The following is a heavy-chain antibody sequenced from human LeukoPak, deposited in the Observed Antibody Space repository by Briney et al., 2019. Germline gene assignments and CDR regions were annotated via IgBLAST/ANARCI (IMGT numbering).Heavy chain of an antibody. V-gene: IGHV4-31*03. D-gene: IGHD3-16*01. CDR3: ARVLSSGGEDWGRFDY. CDR2: IYFSGST. Sequence: PSQTLSFTCTVSGGSISSGGYYWSWIRQHPGKGLEWIGYIYFSGSTYYSPSLKSRVTISVDTSKNQLSLKLSSVTAADTAVYYSARVLSSGGEDWGRFDYWGQGTLVTVSS. CDR1: GGSISSGGYY. J-gene: IGHJ4*02.